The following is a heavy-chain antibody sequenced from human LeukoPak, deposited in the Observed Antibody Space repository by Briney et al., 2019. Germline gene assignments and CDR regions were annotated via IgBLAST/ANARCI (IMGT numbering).Heavy chain of an antibody. CDR3: ARGGSGSWYNDY. Sequence: PGGSLRLSCAASGFTFSSYGMNWVRQAPGKGLEWVAVIWYDGSNKYYGDSVKGRFTISRDNSKNTLYLQMNSLRAEDTAVYYCARGGSGSWYNDYWGQGTLVPVSS. CDR1: GFTFSSYG. CDR2: IWYDGSNK. V-gene: IGHV3-33*01. J-gene: IGHJ4*02. D-gene: IGHD6-13*01.